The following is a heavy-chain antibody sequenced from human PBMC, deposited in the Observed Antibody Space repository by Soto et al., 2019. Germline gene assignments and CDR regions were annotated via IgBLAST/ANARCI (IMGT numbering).Heavy chain of an antibody. CDR3: ARMCPCATCYFIY. CDR2: TSPHNGIT. V-gene: IGHV1-18*01. CDR1: DYNFMNHG. Sequence: ASVKVSCKSSDYNFMNHGISWVRQAPGQGLEWMGWTSPHNGITQHAPRFQGRVAVTTDTSTSTAYMELSDLRFDDTATYYCARMCPCATCYFIYWGQGTLVTVSS. J-gene: IGHJ4*02. D-gene: IGHD2-15*01.